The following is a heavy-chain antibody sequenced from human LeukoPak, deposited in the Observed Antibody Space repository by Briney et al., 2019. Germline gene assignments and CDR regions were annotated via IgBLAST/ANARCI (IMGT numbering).Heavy chain of an antibody. J-gene: IGHJ6*02. CDR2: ISGSGGST. D-gene: IGHD6-19*01. Sequence: PGGSLRLSCAASGFTFSSYAMSWVRQAPGKGLEWVSAISGSGGSTYYADSVKGRFTISRDNSKNTLYLQMNSLKASDTAMYYCARLLSSGPLGYYYYGMDVWGQGTTVTVSS. CDR1: GFTFSSYA. V-gene: IGHV3-23*01. CDR3: ARLLSSGPLGYYYYGMDV.